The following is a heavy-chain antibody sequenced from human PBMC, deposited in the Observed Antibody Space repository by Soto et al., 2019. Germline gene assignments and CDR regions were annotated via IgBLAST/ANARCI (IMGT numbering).Heavy chain of an antibody. V-gene: IGHV4-39*01. CDR1: GGSISSSSYY. D-gene: IGHD6-19*01. Sequence: QLQLQESGPGLVKPSETLSLTCTVSGGSISSSSYYWGWFRQPPGKGLEWIGSIYYIGSTYYNPSLKSRVTISVDTSKNQFSLKLSSVTAADTAVYYCTKNSGWYPGYWGQGTLVTVSS. CDR2: IYYIGST. CDR3: TKNSGWYPGY. J-gene: IGHJ4*02.